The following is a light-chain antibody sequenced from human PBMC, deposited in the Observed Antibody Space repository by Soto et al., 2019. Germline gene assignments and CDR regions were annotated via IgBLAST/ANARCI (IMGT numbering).Light chain of an antibody. J-gene: IGKJ5*01. CDR3: QQYNSYSAIT. CDR1: QSISTW. CDR2: DAS. Sequence: DIQMTQSPSTLSASVGDRVTITCRASQSISTWLAWYQQKPGKAPKVLIYDASTLESGVPSRFSGSGSGTEFTLTIGSLQPDDFATYCCQQYNSYSAITFGQGTRLEIK. V-gene: IGKV1-5*01.